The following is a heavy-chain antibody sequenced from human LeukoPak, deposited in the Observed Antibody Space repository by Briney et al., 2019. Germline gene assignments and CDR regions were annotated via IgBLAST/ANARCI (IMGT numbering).Heavy chain of an antibody. Sequence: GGSLRLSCVPSGFTFSSYAMSWVRQAPGKGLEWVSTISGSGGNTYFADSVKGRFTISRDNSKNTLYLQMDSLRADDTAVYYCAKGKTGRVLEWLLVDHWGQGTLVTVSS. CDR1: GFTFSSYA. CDR2: ISGSGGNT. CDR3: AKGKTGRVLEWLLVDH. J-gene: IGHJ4*02. D-gene: IGHD3-3*01. V-gene: IGHV3-23*01.